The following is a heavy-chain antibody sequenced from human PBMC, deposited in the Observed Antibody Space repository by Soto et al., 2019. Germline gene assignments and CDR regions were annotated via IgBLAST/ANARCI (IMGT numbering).Heavy chain of an antibody. CDR1: GDSVSGNSAA. CDR3: AREFPYYVIGSNWFDP. V-gene: IGHV6-1*01. Sequence: SQTLSLTCAISGDSVSGNSAAWNWIRQSPSRGLEWLGRTYYRSRWYNDYAVSVKSRITVTPDTSKNQFSLHLNSVTPEDTAVYYCAREFPYYVIGSNWFDPWGQGTLVTVSS. CDR2: TYYRSRWYN. J-gene: IGHJ5*02. D-gene: IGHD3-16*01.